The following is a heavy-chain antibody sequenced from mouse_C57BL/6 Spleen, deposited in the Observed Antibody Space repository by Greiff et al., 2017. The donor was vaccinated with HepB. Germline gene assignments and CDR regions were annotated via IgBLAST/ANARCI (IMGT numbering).Heavy chain of an antibody. CDR1: GYAFSSSW. Sequence: VQLQHSGPELVKPGASVKISCKASGYAFSSSWMNWVKQRPGKGLEWIGRIYPGDGDTNYNGKFKGKATLTADKSSSTAYMQLSSLTSEDSAVYFCARRDYSNYYFDYWGQGTTLTVSS. J-gene: IGHJ2*01. V-gene: IGHV1-82*01. CDR2: IYPGDGDT. CDR3: ARRDYSNYYFDY. D-gene: IGHD2-5*01.